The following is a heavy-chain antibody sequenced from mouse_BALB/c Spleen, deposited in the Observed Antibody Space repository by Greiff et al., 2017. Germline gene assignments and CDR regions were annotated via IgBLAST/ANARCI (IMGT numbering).Heavy chain of an antibody. CDR1: GFSLTGYG. J-gene: IGHJ3*01. Sequence: VHLVESGPGLVAPSQSLSITCTVSGFSLTGYGVNWVRQPPGKGLEWLGMIWGDGSTDYNSALKSRLSISKDNSKSQVFLKMNSLQTDDTARYYCARQYGNYGPWFAYWGQGTLVTVSA. CDR2: IWGDGST. CDR3: ARQYGNYGPWFAY. D-gene: IGHD2-1*01. V-gene: IGHV2-6-7*01.